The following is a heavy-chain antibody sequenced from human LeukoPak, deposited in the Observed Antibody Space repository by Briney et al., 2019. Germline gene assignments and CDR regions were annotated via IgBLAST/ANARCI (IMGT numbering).Heavy chain of an antibody. CDR2: INHSGST. CDR3: ARGRLRYFDWLLLSWFDP. V-gene: IGHV4-34*01. D-gene: IGHD3-9*01. J-gene: IGHJ5*02. CDR1: GGSFSGYY. Sequence: SETLSLTCAVYGGSFSGYYWGWIRQPPGKGLEWIGEINHSGSTNYNPSLKGRVTISVDTSKNQFSLKLSSVTAADTAVYYCARGRLRYFDWLLLSWFDPWGQGTLVTVSS.